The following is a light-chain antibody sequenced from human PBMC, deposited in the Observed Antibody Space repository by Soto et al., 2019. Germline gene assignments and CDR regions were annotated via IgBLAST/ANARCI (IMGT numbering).Light chain of an antibody. CDR2: EVS. CDR3: SSYAGSNSYV. Sequence: QLVLTQPPSASGSPGQSVTISCTGTSSDVGGYNYVSWYQQHPGKAPKLMIYEVSKRPSGVPDRFSGSKSGNTASLTVSGLQAEDEADYYCSSYAGSNSYVFGTGTQLTVL. V-gene: IGLV2-8*01. J-gene: IGLJ1*01. CDR1: SSDVGGYNY.